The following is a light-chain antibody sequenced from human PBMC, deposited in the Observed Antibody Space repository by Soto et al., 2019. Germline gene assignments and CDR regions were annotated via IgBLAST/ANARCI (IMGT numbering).Light chain of an antibody. V-gene: IGKV3-20*01. CDR1: QSVSSSY. CDR3: QQYNAWPPLT. Sequence: EIVLTQSTGTLSLSPGDRATLSCKASQSVSSSYLAWYQQKPGQAPRLIIYGASIRATGIPDRFSGSGSGTDFTLTINRLEPEDFAVYYCQQYNAWPPLTFGGGTKVDI. CDR2: GAS. J-gene: IGKJ4*01.